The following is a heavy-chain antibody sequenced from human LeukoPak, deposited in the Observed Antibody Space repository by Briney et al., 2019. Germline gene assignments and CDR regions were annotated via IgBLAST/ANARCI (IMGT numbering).Heavy chain of an antibody. V-gene: IGHV4-39*01. D-gene: IGHD3-3*01. Sequence: SETLSLTCTVSGGSISSSTHYWGWIRQPPGKGLEWIGSIYYSGITHYNPSLKSRITISVDTSKNQFSLTLSSVTAADTAVYYCARHTIFGVVINWDFDYWGQGILVTVSS. CDR3: ARHTIFGVVINWDFDY. J-gene: IGHJ4*02. CDR2: IYYSGIT. CDR1: GGSISSSTHY.